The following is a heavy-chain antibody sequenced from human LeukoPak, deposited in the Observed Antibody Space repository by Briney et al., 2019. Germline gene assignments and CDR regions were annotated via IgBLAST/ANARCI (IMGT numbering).Heavy chain of an antibody. D-gene: IGHD3-3*01. Sequence: SVKVSCKASGGTFSSYAISWVRQAPGQGLEWMGGIIPIFGTANYAQKFQGRVTITADESTSTAYMELSNLRSEDTAVYYCARATLYDFWSGYSYYYYMDVWGKGTTVTVSS. CDR1: GGTFSSYA. J-gene: IGHJ6*03. CDR2: IIPIFGTA. V-gene: IGHV1-69*13. CDR3: ARATLYDFWSGYSYYYYMDV.